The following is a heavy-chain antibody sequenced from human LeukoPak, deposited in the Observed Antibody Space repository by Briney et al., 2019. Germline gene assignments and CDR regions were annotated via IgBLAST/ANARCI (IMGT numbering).Heavy chain of an antibody. D-gene: IGHD2-21*01. CDR2: IGTAGGT. CDR1: GFTFSSYD. J-gene: IGHJ4*02. Sequence: GGSLRLSCAASGFTFSSYDMHWVRQAPGKGLEWVSAIGTAGGTYYPGSVKERFTISRENTKNSSYLQMNSLRAGETAVYYCARGGGEVWGQGTLVTVSS. V-gene: IGHV3-13*01. CDR3: ARGGGEV.